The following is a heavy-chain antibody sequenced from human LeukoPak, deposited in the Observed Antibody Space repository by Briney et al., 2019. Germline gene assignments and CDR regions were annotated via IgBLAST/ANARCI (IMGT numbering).Heavy chain of an antibody. J-gene: IGHJ4*02. CDR1: GYTFTSYG. Sequence: WASVKVSCKASGYTFTSYGISWVRQAPGQGLEWMGWISAYNGNTNYAQKLQGRVTMTTDTSTSTAYMELRSLRSDDTAVYYCARVCRLSGVFSLKKYYFDYWGQGTLVTVSS. D-gene: IGHD7-27*01. CDR3: ARVCRLSGVFSLKKYYFDY. CDR2: ISAYNGNT. V-gene: IGHV1-18*01.